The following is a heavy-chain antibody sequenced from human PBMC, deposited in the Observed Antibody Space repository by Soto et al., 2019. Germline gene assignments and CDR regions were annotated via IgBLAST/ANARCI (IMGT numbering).Heavy chain of an antibody. CDR1: GYTFTGNY. Sequence: QVQLVQSGAEVKKPGASVKVSCKVSGYTFTGNYMHWIRQAPGQGPERMGWINPRNGDTAYAQKFQGRVTITRDTSISTAYMDLSRLTSDDTAIYFCVRGGGVDVVTPTRIVFDYWGQGTLLTVSS. J-gene: IGHJ4*02. CDR2: INPRNGDT. V-gene: IGHV1-2*02. CDR3: VRGGGVDVVTPTRIVFDY. D-gene: IGHD2-21*02.